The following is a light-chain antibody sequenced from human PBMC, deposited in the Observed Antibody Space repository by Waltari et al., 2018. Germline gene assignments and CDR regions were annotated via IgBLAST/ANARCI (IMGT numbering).Light chain of an antibody. V-gene: IGLV1-40*01. CDR3: QSFDNMLSGGVV. CDR1: TSNIGAGHA. CDR2: GNR. J-gene: IGLJ2*01. Sequence: QSVLTQPPSVSGTPGQRVSISCSGRTSNIGAGHAVPWYQHLPGTAPKLLIYGNRVRPYGWPDRFSGSTLGTSAFLAITGHQPDDEADYYCQSFDNMLSGGVVFGGGTKLAVL.